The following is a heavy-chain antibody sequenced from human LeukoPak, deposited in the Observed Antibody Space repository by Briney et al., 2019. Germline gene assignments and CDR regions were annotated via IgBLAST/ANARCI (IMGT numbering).Heavy chain of an antibody. CDR1: GYTFTGYF. Sequence: GGSVKVSCKASGYTFTGYFIHWVRQAPGQGLEWMGWINPNSGGTNYAQKFQGRVTMTRDTSISTAYMELSRLRSDDTAVYYCARDERYDSSGYPFDYWGQGTLVTVSS. CDR2: INPNSGGT. J-gene: IGHJ4*02. CDR3: ARDERYDSSGYPFDY. V-gene: IGHV1-2*02. D-gene: IGHD3-22*01.